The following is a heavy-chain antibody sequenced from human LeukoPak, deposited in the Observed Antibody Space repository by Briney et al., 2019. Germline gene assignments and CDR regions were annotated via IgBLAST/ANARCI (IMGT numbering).Heavy chain of an antibody. CDR1: GFTFSDYY. V-gene: IGHV3-11*04. D-gene: IGHD4-17*01. CDR3: VRDRTTVTIFDY. CDR2: ISSSGSTI. Sequence: PGGSLRLSCAASGFTFSDYYMSWIRQAPGKGLEWVSYISSSGSTIYYADSVKGRFTISRDNAKNTVYLQLNSLRAEDTAVYYCVRDRTTVTIFDYWGQGTLVTVSS. J-gene: IGHJ4*02.